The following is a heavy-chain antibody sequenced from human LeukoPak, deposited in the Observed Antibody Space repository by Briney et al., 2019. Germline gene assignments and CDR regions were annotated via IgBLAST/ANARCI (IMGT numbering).Heavy chain of an antibody. J-gene: IGHJ4*02. CDR2: FDPEDGET. V-gene: IGHV1-24*01. CDR3: ATPSPDVDTAMVNFDY. D-gene: IGHD5-18*01. CDR1: GYTLTELS. Sequence: ASVKVSCKVSGYTLTELSMHWVRQAPGKGLEWMGGFDPEDGETIYAQKFQCRVTMTEDTSTDTAYMELSSLRSEDTAVYYCATPSPDVDTAMVNFDYWGQGTLVTVSS.